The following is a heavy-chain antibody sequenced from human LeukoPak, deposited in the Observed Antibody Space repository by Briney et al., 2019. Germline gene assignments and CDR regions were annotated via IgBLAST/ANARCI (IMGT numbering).Heavy chain of an antibody. D-gene: IGHD3-9*01. V-gene: IGHV4-30-2*01. CDR2: IYHSGST. CDR3: ARGVDGPPFDP. J-gene: IGHJ5*02. CDR1: GGSISSSGYY. Sequence: SQTLSLTCTVSGGSISSSGYYWSWIRQPPGKGLEWIGYIYHSGSTYYNPSLKSRVTISVDRSKNQFSLKLSSVTAADTAVYYCARGVDGPPFDPWGQGTLVTVSS.